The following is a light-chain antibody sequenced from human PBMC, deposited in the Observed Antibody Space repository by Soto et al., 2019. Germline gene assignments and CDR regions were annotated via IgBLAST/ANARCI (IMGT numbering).Light chain of an antibody. CDR2: GAS. Sequence: EIVLTQSPGTLSLSPGERATLSCRASQSVSSNYLAWCQQRPGQAPRLLIYGASSRATGIPDRFSGSGSGTDFTLTISRLEPEDFAVYYCQQYGSSPLTFGGGTKVDI. CDR3: QQYGSSPLT. J-gene: IGKJ4*01. CDR1: QSVSSNY. V-gene: IGKV3-20*01.